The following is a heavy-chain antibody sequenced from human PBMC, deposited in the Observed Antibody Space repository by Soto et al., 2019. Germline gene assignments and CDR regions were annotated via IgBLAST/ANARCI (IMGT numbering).Heavy chain of an antibody. CDR3: ARLAVAGPYPRNEVYFDY. CDR1: GYTFTSYA. Sequence: ASVKVSCKASGYTFTSYAMHWVRQAPGQRLEWMGWINAGNGNTKYSQKFQGRVTITRDTSASTAYMELSSLRSEDTAVYYCARLAVAGPYPRNEVYFDYWGQGNLVTVSS. CDR2: INAGNGNT. J-gene: IGHJ4*02. D-gene: IGHD6-19*01. V-gene: IGHV1-3*01.